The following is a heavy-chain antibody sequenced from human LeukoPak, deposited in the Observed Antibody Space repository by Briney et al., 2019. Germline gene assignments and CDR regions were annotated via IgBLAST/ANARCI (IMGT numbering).Heavy chain of an antibody. CDR3: ARGNILTGYCFDF. J-gene: IGHJ4*02. Sequence: RASETLSLTCAVYGGSITGYYWSWIRQTPGRGLEWVGEIHYTGATSYNPSPKSRATISTDTSKNQFPLRLSSVTAADTAVYYCARGNILTGYCFDFWGQGALVTVSS. CDR1: GGSITGYY. CDR2: IHYTGAT. D-gene: IGHD3-9*01. V-gene: IGHV4-34*01.